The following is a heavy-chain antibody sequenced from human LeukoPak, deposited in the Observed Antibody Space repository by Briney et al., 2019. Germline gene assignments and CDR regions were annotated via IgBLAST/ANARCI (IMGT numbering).Heavy chain of an antibody. J-gene: IGHJ6*02. Sequence: GGSLRLSCAASGFTFDDYAMHWVRQAPGKGLEWVSGISWNSGSIGYADSVKGRFTISRDNAKNSLYLQMNSLRAEDTALYYCAKDLGGSGSYIYYYYYGMDVWGQGTTVTVSS. V-gene: IGHV3-9*01. CDR3: AKDLGGSGSYIYYYYYGMDV. CDR2: ISWNSGSI. D-gene: IGHD3-10*01. CDR1: GFTFDDYA.